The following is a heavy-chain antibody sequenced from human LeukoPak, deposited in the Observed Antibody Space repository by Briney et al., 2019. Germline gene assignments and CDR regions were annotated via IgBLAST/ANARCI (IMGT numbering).Heavy chain of an antibody. CDR3: ARGYRAPQTFYSYHYFDS. J-gene: IGHJ4*02. D-gene: IGHD5-18*01. Sequence: SETLSLTCAVYGGSFSGYYRSWIRQPPGKGLEWIGEINHFGSTNYNPSLKSRVTISGDTSKNQFSLKVNSVTAADTAVYYCARGYRAPQTFYSYHYFDSWAQGILVTVSS. CDR1: GGSFSGYY. CDR2: INHFGST. V-gene: IGHV4-34*01.